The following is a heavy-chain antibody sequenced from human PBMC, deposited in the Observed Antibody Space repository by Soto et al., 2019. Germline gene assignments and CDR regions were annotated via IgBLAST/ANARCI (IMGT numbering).Heavy chain of an antibody. CDR1: GYTLTSYY. D-gene: IGHD2-2*01. J-gene: IGHJ6*02. CDR2: INPSGGIT. V-gene: IGHV1-46*01. CDR3: ARGISTTRYYYYYGMDV. Sequence: ASVKVSCKASGYTLTSYYLHWVRQAPGQGPEWMGIINPSGGITNDAQKFQDRVTMISDTSTSTVYMELSSLRSEDTAVYYCARGISTTRYYYYYGMDVWGQGTTVTVSS.